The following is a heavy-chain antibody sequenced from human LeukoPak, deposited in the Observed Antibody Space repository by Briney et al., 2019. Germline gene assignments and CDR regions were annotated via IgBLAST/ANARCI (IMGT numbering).Heavy chain of an antibody. V-gene: IGHV4-59*08. CDR2: VYYSGST. CDR1: GGSISSYY. D-gene: IGHD2-15*01. Sequence: SETLSLTCTVSGGSISSYYWSWFRQPPGKRLEWLGFVYYSGSTSYNPSLKSRISISVDTSKNQISLRVSSVTAADTAVYYCARGGWSLDYWGQGTLVTVSS. CDR3: ARGGWSLDY. J-gene: IGHJ4*02.